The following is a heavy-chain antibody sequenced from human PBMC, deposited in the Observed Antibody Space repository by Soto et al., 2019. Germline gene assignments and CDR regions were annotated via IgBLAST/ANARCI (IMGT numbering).Heavy chain of an antibody. Sequence: QVQLVQSGAEVKKPGASVKVSCKASGYTFTSYYMHWVRQAPGQGLEWMGIINPSGGSTSYAQKFQGRVTMTRDTSTSTVYMELSSLRSEDTAVYYCARVTPAIAARGNYFDYWGQGTLVTVSS. V-gene: IGHV1-46*01. J-gene: IGHJ4*02. CDR1: GYTFTSYY. CDR3: ARVTPAIAARGNYFDY. CDR2: INPSGGST. D-gene: IGHD6-6*01.